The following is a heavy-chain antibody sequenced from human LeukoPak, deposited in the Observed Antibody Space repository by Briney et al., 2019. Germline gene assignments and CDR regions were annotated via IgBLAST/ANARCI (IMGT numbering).Heavy chain of an antibody. V-gene: IGHV3-23*01. Sequence: GGSLRLSCAASGFTFSIYSMSWVRQAPGKGLEWVSDITGSGGGTYYTDSVKGRFTISRDNSKNTLYLQMNSPRAEDTAVYYRARDYGDYDRGYYYYGMDVWGQGTTVTVSS. D-gene: IGHD4-17*01. J-gene: IGHJ6*02. CDR3: ARDYGDYDRGYYYYGMDV. CDR1: GFTFSIYS. CDR2: ITGSGGGT.